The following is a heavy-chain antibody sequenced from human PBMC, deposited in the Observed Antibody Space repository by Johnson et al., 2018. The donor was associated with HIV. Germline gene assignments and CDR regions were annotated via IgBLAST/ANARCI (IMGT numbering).Heavy chain of an antibody. D-gene: IGHD3-10*01. CDR2: IRYDGSNK. Sequence: QMMLVESGGGVVQPGGSLRLSCAASGFTFSSYGMHWVRQAPGKGLEWVAFIRYDGSNKYYADSVKGRFTISRDNSKNTLYLQMNSLRAEDTALYYCARDRGQRAPLCAFDIWGQGTMVTVSS. J-gene: IGHJ3*02. V-gene: IGHV3-30*02. CDR3: ARDRGQRAPLCAFDI. CDR1: GFTFSSYG.